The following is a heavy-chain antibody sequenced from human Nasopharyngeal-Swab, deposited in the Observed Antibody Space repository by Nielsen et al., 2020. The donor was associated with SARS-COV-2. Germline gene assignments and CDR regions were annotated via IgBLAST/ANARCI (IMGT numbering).Heavy chain of an antibody. Sequence: GGSLRLSCAASGFTFDDYAMHWVRQAPGKGLEWVSGISWNSGSIGYADSVKGRFTISRDNAKNSLYLQVNSLRAEATALYYCAKDIFTYPKDAFDIWGQGTMVTVSS. CDR2: ISWNSGSI. D-gene: IGHD2/OR15-2a*01. V-gene: IGHV3-9*01. CDR1: GFTFDDYA. J-gene: IGHJ3*02. CDR3: AKDIFTYPKDAFDI.